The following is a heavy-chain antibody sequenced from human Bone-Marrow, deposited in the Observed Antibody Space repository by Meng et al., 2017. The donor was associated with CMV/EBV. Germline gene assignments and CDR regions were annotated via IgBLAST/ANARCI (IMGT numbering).Heavy chain of an antibody. CDR3: TTDGYYYGMDV. CDR2: IKSKTDGGTT. Sequence: GESLKISCAASGFTFSNAWMSWVRQAPGKGLEWVGRIKSKTDGGTTDYAAPVKGRFTIPRDDSKNTLYLQMNSLKTEDTAVYYCTTDGYYYGMDVWGQRTTVTVSS. CDR1: GFTFSNAW. V-gene: IGHV3-15*01. J-gene: IGHJ6*02.